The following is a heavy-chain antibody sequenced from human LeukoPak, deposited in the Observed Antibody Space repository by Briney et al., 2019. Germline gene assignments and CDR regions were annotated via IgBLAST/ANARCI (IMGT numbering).Heavy chain of an antibody. CDR2: IRNKANGGTT. CDR1: GLTFSDYA. CDR3: SRFYSSGWASGAFDI. V-gene: IGHV3-49*04. D-gene: IGHD3-22*01. J-gene: IGHJ3*02. Sequence: GRSLRLSCTTSGLTFSDYAVSWVRQAPGKGQEWIGFIRNKANGGTTEYAASVKGRFTSSRDDSKTIAHLQMSSLKTEDTAVYYCSRFYSSGWASGAFDIWGQGTMVTVSS.